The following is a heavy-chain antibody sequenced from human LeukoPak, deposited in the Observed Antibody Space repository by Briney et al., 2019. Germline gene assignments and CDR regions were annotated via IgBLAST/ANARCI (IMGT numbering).Heavy chain of an antibody. J-gene: IGHJ6*03. Sequence: SETLSLTCTVSGGSISSYYWSWIQQPPGKGLEWIGYIYYSGSTNYNPSLKSRFTISIDTSKNQFSLKLSSVTAADTAMYYCARFKTAGTYYMDVWGKGTTVTVSS. D-gene: IGHD6-19*01. V-gene: IGHV4-59*08. CDR1: GGSISSYY. CDR2: IYYSGST. CDR3: ARFKTAGTYYMDV.